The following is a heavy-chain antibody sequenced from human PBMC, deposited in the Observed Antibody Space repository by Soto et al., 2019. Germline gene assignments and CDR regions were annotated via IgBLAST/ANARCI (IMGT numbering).Heavy chain of an antibody. J-gene: IGHJ4*02. D-gene: IGHD5-12*01. CDR3: ARLGGYDSFDL. CDR2: ISHLETT. V-gene: IGHV4-30-2*01. CDR1: GVTMTYGGYS. Sequence: SETLSLTCSVYGVTMTYGGYSLSWIRQAPGKGLEWLRYISHLETTYYTPSFKSRLSVAVDRPRNQLCLGLSSMTAADKAVYYCARLGGYDSFDLSGQ.